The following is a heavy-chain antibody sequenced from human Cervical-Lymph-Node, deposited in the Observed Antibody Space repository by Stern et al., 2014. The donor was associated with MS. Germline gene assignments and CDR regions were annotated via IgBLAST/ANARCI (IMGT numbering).Heavy chain of an antibody. CDR2: IYLYDSDT. Sequence: EMQLVESGAEVKKPGESLKISCKLSGYSFTIYYIAWVRQMPGKGLEWMGVIYLYDSDTTYRPSFQGQVTISADKSITTAYLQWSSLRASDTAMYYCARHVQGFDYWGQGTLVTVSS. J-gene: IGHJ4*02. CDR1: GYSFTIYY. CDR3: ARHVQGFDY. V-gene: IGHV5-51*01.